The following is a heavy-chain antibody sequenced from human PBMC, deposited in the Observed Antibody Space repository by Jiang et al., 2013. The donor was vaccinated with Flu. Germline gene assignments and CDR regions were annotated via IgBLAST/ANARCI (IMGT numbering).Heavy chain of an antibody. V-gene: IGHV3-9*01. CDR1: GLTFDDYA. J-gene: IGHJ6*02. Sequence: VQLLESGGGLVQPGRSLKLSCAASGLTFDDYAMHWVRQTPGKDLEWVSGISWNSDTIGYADSLKGRFTISRDNAKNSLYLQMNSLRAEDTALYYCATDIKRLYCSNNRCSNYGMDVWGQGTMVTVSS. D-gene: IGHD2-2*01. CDR2: ISWNSDTI. CDR3: ATDIKRLYCSNNRCSNYGMDV.